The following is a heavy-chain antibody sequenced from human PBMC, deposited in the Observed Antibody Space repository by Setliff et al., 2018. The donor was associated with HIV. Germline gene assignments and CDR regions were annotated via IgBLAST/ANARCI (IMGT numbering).Heavy chain of an antibody. CDR2: ISSSSNYI. D-gene: IGHD5-12*01. CDR3: ARDPGMATTYGGDYYYYGLDV. V-gene: IGHV3-21*04. J-gene: IGHJ6*02. Sequence: GGSLRLSCAASGFTFSTYSMNWVRQAPGKGLEWVSSISSSSNYIYYADSLKGRFTISRDNAKNSLYLQMNSLRAEDTALYYCARDPGMATTYGGDYYYYGLDVWGQGTTVTVS. CDR1: GFTFSTYS.